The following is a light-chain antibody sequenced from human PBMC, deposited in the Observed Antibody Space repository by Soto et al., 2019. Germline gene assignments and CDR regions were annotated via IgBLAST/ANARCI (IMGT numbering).Light chain of an antibody. CDR2: GAS. CDR1: QSVSSSY. V-gene: IGKV3-20*01. CDR3: QQYGSSPWT. Sequence: EIVLTQSPGPLSLSPGERATLSCRASQSVSSSYLAWYQQKPGQAPRLLIYGASNRATGIPDRFSSSGSGTDFTLTISRLEPEDVAVYYCQQYGSSPWTFGQGTKVDIK. J-gene: IGKJ1*01.